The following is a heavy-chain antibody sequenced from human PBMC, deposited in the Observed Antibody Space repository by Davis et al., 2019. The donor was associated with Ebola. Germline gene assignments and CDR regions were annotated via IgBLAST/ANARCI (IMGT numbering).Heavy chain of an antibody. V-gene: IGHV3-30*18. CDR1: GFTFSSYG. D-gene: IGHD2-15*01. CDR2: ISYDGSNK. Sequence: GESLKISCAASGFTFSSYGMHWVRQAPGKGLEWVAVISYDGSNKYYADSVKGRFTISRDNSKNTLYLQMNSLRAEDTAVYYCAKDIGYCSGGSCYDYWGQGTLVTVSS. CDR3: AKDIGYCSGGSCYDY. J-gene: IGHJ4*02.